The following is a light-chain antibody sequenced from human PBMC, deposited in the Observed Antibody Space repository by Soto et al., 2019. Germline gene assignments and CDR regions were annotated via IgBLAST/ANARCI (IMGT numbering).Light chain of an antibody. CDR1: QSLGNW. Sequence: DIQMTQSPSTLSASVGDRVTITCRASQSLGNWLAWYQQKPGKAPKLLIYDASTLESGVPSRFSGSGSGTEFTLTISSLQPDDFATYYCQQYNSYSWTFGQGTKVDIK. CDR2: DAS. V-gene: IGKV1-5*01. J-gene: IGKJ1*01. CDR3: QQYNSYSWT.